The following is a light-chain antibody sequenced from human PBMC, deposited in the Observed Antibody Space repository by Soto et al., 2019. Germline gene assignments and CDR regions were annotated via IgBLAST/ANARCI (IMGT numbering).Light chain of an antibody. CDR2: GNS. V-gene: IGLV1-40*01. CDR3: QSYDSSLSGVV. CDR1: SSNIGAGYD. J-gene: IGLJ2*01. Sequence: VLTQPPSVSGAPGQRVTISCTGSSSNIGAGYDVHWYQQLPGTAPKLLIYGNSNRPSGVPDRFSGSKSGTSASLAITGLQAEDEADYYCQSYDSSLSGVVFGGGTQLTVL.